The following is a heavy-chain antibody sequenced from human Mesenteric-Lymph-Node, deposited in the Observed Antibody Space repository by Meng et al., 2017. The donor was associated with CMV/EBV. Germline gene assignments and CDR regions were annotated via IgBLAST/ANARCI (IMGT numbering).Heavy chain of an antibody. CDR1: GFTFDDYA. CDR3: ARMGNYGDYGDAFDI. J-gene: IGHJ3*02. Sequence: SLKISCAASGFTFDDYAMHWVRQAPGKGLEWVSGISWNSGSIGYADSVKGRFTISRDNAKNSLYLQMNSLRAEDTAVYYCARMGNYGDYGDAFDIWGQGTMVTVSS. CDR2: ISWNSGSI. V-gene: IGHV3-9*01. D-gene: IGHD4-17*01.